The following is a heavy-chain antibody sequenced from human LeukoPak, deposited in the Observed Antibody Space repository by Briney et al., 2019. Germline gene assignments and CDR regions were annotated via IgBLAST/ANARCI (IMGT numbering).Heavy chain of an antibody. CDR2: ISSNGGST. V-gene: IGHV3-64*01. Sequence: GGSLRLSCAASGFTFSSYAMHWVRQAPGKGLEYVSAISSNGGSTYYANSVKGRFTISRDNSKNTLYLQMGSLRAEDMAVYYCARAIYDGFDIWGQGKMVAVSS. CDR3: ARAIYDGFDI. CDR1: GFTFSSYA. J-gene: IGHJ3*02.